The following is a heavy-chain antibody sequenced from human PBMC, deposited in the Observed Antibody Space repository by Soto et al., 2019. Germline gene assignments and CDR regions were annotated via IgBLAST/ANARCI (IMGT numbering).Heavy chain of an antibody. Sequence: QVQLVQSGAEVKKPGSSVKVSCKASGGTFSSYAISWVRQAPGQGLEWMGGIIPIFGTANYAQKFQGRGTITADESTSTAYMELSSLRSEDTAVYYCARQYYDYVWGSYRYIDYWGQGTLVTVSS. D-gene: IGHD3-16*02. J-gene: IGHJ4*02. V-gene: IGHV1-69*01. CDR3: ARQYYDYVWGSYRYIDY. CDR2: IIPIFGTA. CDR1: GGTFSSYA.